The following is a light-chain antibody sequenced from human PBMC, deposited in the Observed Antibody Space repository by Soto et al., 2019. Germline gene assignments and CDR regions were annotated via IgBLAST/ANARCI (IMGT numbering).Light chain of an antibody. CDR1: QSVSSSY. V-gene: IGKV3-20*01. CDR3: QQYVASPWT. Sequence: EIVLTQSPGTLSLSPGERATLSCRASQSVSSSYLAWYQQKPGQAPRLLIYGASSRATGIPDRFSGSGSGTDFTLTISRLEPEDFAVYYCQQYVASPWTVGQGTKVDIK. CDR2: GAS. J-gene: IGKJ1*01.